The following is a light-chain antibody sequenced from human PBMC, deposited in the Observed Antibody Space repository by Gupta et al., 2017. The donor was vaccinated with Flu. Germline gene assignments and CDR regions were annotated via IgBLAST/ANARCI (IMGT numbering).Light chain of an antibody. CDR3: QQYNNWPPHVFT. J-gene: IGKJ3*01. CDR2: GAS. Sequence: ATLSCRASRDIKSNLSWYHQNPGQAPKLLIYGASTTAICVPAMLSGIRSGTEFTLTISSLQSEDFAVYYCQQYNNWPPHVFTFGPGTKVDIK. CDR1: RDIKSN. V-gene: IGKV3-15*01.